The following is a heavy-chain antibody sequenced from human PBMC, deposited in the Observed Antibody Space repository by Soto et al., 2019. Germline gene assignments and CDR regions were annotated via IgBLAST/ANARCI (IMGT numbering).Heavy chain of an antibody. V-gene: IGHV1-69*08. CDR3: VRDVTAMEALYHYDT. CDR2: ILPFLGRT. J-gene: IGHJ5*02. CDR1: GGTLNTYT. Sequence: QLQLVQSGAAVKKPGSSVKVSCKASGGTLNTYTISWVRQAPGQGLEWMGSILPFLGRTNYAKKFQGRVTITADQSTSTMELSGLRSEDTALYFCVRDVTAMEALYHYDTWGQGTLVTVSS. D-gene: IGHD5-18*01.